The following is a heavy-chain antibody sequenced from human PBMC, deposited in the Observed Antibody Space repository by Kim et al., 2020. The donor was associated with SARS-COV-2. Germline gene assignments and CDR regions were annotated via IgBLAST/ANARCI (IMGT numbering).Heavy chain of an antibody. CDR2: INHSGST. J-gene: IGHJ4*02. CDR3: ARDQIVGATDY. CDR1: GGSFSGYY. Sequence: SETLSLTCAVYGGSFSGYYWSWIRQPPGKGLEWIGEINHSGSTNYNPSLKSRVTISVDTSKNQFSLKLSSVTAADTAVYYCARDQIVGATDYWGQGTLVTVSS. D-gene: IGHD1-26*01. V-gene: IGHV4-34*01.